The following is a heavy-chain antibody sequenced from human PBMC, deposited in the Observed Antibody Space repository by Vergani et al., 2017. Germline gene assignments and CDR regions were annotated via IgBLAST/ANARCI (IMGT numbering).Heavy chain of an antibody. CDR3: ARVNTETNGHLYYYYYMDV. D-gene: IGHD4-11*01. J-gene: IGHJ6*03. CDR1: GGSFTSYH. V-gene: IGHV4-34*01. Sequence: QVQLQQWGGGLLKPSETLSLTCVVNGGSFTSYHWTWIRQSPGEGLEWVGDIDHTGRPNYNPSLESRLTMSVDKSRSQFPLTLNSVTATDTAIYFCARVNTETNGHLYYYYYMDVWGQGTAVTVS. CDR2: IDHTGRP.